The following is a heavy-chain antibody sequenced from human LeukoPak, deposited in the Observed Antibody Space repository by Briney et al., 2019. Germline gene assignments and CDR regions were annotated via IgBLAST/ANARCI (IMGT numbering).Heavy chain of an antibody. CDR3: ARDLRYCSSTSCYEGTNDAFDI. V-gene: IGHV1-46*03. CDR2: INPSGGST. CDR1: GYTFTSYY. D-gene: IGHD2-2*01. J-gene: IGHJ3*02. Sequence: GASVKVSCKASGYTFTSYYMHWVRQAPGQGLEWMGIINPSGGSTSYAQKFPGRVTMTRDTSTSTVYMELSSLRSEDTAVYYCARDLRYCSSTSCYEGTNDAFDIWGQGTMVTVSS.